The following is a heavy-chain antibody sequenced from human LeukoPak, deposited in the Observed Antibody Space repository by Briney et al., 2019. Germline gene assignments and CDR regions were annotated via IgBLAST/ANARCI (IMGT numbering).Heavy chain of an antibody. Sequence: GGSLRLSCAASGFTFSSYAMSWFRQAPGKGLEWVSVISGSGGSTYYADSVKGRFTISRDNSKNTLYLQMNSLRAEDTAVYYCAKDGYSSSSTYYFDYWGQGTLVTVSS. J-gene: IGHJ4*02. V-gene: IGHV3-23*01. CDR3: AKDGYSSSSTYYFDY. CDR2: ISGSGGST. CDR1: GFTFSSYA. D-gene: IGHD6-6*01.